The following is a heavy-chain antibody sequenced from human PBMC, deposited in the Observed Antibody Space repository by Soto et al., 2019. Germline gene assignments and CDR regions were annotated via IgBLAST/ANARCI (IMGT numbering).Heavy chain of an antibody. CDR2: ISSSRSTI. V-gene: IGHV3-48*02. CDR3: AREVVYYASGSYYPAFDN. CDR1: GFTFSSYS. J-gene: IGHJ4*02. D-gene: IGHD3-10*01. Sequence: GGSLRLSCAASGFTFSSYSMNWVRQAPGKGLEWVSYISSSRSTIYYVDSVKGPFTISRDNAKNSLYLQMNSLRDEDTAVYYCAREVVYYASGSYYPAFDNWGQGTLVTVSS.